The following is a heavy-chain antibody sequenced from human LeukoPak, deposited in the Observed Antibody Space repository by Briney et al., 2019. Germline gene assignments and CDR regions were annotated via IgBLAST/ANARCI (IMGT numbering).Heavy chain of an antibody. Sequence: GGSLRLSCAASGFTVSSNYMSWVRQAPGKGLEWVSVIYSGGSTYYADSVRGRFTISRDSSKNTLYLQMNSLRAEDTAVYYCARGGGTTQFDYWGQGTLVTVSP. D-gene: IGHD2/OR15-2a*01. V-gene: IGHV3-66*01. CDR3: ARGGGTTQFDY. J-gene: IGHJ4*02. CDR1: GFTVSSNY. CDR2: IYSGGST.